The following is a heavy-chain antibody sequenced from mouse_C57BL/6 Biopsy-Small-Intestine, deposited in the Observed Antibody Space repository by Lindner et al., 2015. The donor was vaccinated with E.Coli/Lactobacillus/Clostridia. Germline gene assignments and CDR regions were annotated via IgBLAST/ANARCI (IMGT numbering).Heavy chain of an antibody. CDR1: GYAFSSSW. V-gene: IGHV1-82*01. Sequence: VQLQESGPELVKPGASVKISCKASGYAFSSSWMNWVKQRPGKGLEWIGRIYPGDGDTNYNGKFKGKATLTADTSFNTAYMQLSSLTTEDSAIYYCARCLNYWGQGTTLTVSS. CDR3: ARCLNY. J-gene: IGHJ2*01. CDR2: IYPGDGDT.